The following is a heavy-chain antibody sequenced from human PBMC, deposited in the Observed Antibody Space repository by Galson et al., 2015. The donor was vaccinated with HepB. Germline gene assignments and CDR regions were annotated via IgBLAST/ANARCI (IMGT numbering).Heavy chain of an antibody. Sequence: SVKVSCKASGYTFTSFYMHWVRQAPGQGLEWMGIVNPRAGDTSYAQQFQGRITMTRDTSTSTVYMELSSLRSDDTAVYYCARRDSVYGYTIDRWGQGTLVTVSS. CDR2: VNPRAGDT. J-gene: IGHJ5*02. D-gene: IGHD3-16*01. CDR3: ARRDSVYGYTIDR. CDR1: GYTFTSFY. V-gene: IGHV1-46*03.